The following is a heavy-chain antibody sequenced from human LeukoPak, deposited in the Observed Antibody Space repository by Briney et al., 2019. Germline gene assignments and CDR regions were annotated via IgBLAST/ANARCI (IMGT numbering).Heavy chain of an antibody. J-gene: IGHJ4*02. Sequence: GGSLRLSCAASGFTFDDYAMHWVRQAPGKGLEWVSGISWNSGSIGYADSVKGRFTISRDNAKNSLYLQMNSLRAEDTALYYCAKDSGYDYLSLDYWGQGTLVTVSS. CDR1: GFTFDDYA. V-gene: IGHV3-9*01. CDR2: ISWNSGSI. D-gene: IGHD5-12*01. CDR3: AKDSGYDYLSLDY.